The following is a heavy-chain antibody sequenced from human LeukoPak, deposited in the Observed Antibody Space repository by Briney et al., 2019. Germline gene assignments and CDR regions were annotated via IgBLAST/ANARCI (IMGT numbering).Heavy chain of an antibody. CDR3: ARQTQLLWFGELMNYFDY. CDR2: IYYSGST. CDR1: GGSISSSSYY. J-gene: IGHJ4*02. V-gene: IGHV4-39*01. D-gene: IGHD3-10*01. Sequence: SETLSLTCTVSGGSISSSSYYWGWIRQPPGKGLEWIGSIYYSGSTYYNPSLKSRVTLSVGTSKNQFSLKLSSVTAADTAVYYCARQTQLLWFGELMNYFDYWGQGTLVTVSS.